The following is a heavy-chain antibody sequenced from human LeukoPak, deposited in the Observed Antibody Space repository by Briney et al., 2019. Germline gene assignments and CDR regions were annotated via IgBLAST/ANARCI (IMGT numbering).Heavy chain of an antibody. CDR1: GFSFSNYG. J-gene: IGHJ4*02. Sequence: GGSLRLSCAASGFSFSNYGMSWVRQAPGKGLEWVSSISGSSGSTYYADSVKGRFTISRDNSENTLFLQMNSLRAEDAAVYYCAKSGSHSYFDYWGQGTLVTVSS. CDR2: ISGSSGST. D-gene: IGHD1-26*01. V-gene: IGHV3-23*01. CDR3: AKSGSHSYFDY.